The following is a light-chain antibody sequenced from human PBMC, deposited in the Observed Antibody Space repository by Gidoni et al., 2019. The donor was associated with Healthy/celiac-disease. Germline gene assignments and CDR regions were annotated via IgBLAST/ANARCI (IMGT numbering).Light chain of an antibody. CDR2: AAA. CDR3: QQINSYPLT. V-gene: IGKV1-9*01. J-gene: IGKJ3*01. CDR1: QGISSY. Sequence: DIQLTQSPSFLSASVGDRVTITCRASQGISSYLAWYQQKPGKAPKLLLYAAATLQSGVPSRFSGSGSGTEFTLTISSLQPEDFATYYCQQINSYPLTFGPGTKVDIK.